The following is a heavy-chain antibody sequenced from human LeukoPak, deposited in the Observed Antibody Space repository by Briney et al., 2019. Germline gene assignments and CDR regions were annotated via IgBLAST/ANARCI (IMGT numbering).Heavy chain of an antibody. CDR1: GFTFNSYA. CDR3: AKAPVTTCRGAYCYPFDY. J-gene: IGHJ4*02. Sequence: QTGGSLRLSCAASGFTFNSYAMIWVRQAPGKGLEWVSGVSGSGGSTYYAESVKGRFTISRDSSKNTLFLQMNRLRPEDAAVYYCAKAPVTTCRGAYCYPFDYWGQGTLVTVSS. V-gene: IGHV3-23*01. CDR2: VSGSGGST. D-gene: IGHD2-21*01.